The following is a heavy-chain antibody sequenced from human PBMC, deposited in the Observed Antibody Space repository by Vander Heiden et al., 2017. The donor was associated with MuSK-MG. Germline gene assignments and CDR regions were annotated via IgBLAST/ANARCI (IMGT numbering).Heavy chain of an antibody. CDR2: IYYSGST. CDR1: GGSISSGSYY. D-gene: IGHD5-12*01. V-gene: IGHV4-31*03. Sequence: QVQLQESGPGLVKPSQTLSLTCTVSGGSISSGSYYWSWIRQHPGKGLERIAYIYYSGSTDYNPSLKSRVTISVDTSKNQFSLKLSSVTAADTAVYYCARVTFAVATPFGYYYYYYMDVWGKGTTVTVSS. J-gene: IGHJ6*03. CDR3: ARVTFAVATPFGYYYYYYMDV.